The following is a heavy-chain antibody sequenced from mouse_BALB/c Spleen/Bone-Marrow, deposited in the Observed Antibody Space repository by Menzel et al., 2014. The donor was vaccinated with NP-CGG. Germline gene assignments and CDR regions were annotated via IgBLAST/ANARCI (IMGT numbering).Heavy chain of an antibody. V-gene: IGHV3-1*02. D-gene: IGHD1-2*01. J-gene: IGHJ4*01. Sequence: EVQLVESGPALVKPSQSPSLTCTVTGYSITSGYSWHWIRQFPGNTLEWMGYIHYSGGTNYNPSLKSRISITRDTSKNQFFLQLNSVTTEDTATYYCARWNGYYAMDYWGQGTSVTVSS. CDR1: GYSITSGYS. CDR3: ARWNGYYAMDY. CDR2: IHYSGGT.